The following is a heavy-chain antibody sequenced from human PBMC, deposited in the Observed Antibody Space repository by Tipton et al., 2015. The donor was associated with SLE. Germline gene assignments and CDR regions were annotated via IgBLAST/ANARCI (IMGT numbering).Heavy chain of an antibody. J-gene: IGHJ5*02. CDR1: GGSFSGYY. Sequence: TLSLTCAVYGGSFSGYYWSWIRQPPGKGLEWIGEINHSGSTNYNPSLKSRVTISVDTSKNQFSLKLSSVTAADTAVYYCARDGGEAAAGIFNWFDPWGQGTLVTVSS. D-gene: IGHD6-13*01. CDR3: ARDGGEAAAGIFNWFDP. V-gene: IGHV4-34*01. CDR2: INHSGST.